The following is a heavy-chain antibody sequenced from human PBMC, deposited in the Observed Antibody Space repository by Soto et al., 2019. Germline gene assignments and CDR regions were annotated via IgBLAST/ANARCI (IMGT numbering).Heavy chain of an antibody. CDR3: TRQLINYGDTLYYYYMDV. Sequence: SLRLSCAASGFTFSGSAIHWVRQASGKGLEWVGRIRSKANSYATAYAASVKGRFTISRDDSKNTAYLQMNSLKTEDTAVYYCTRQLINYGDTLYYYYMDVWGKGTTVTVS. CDR1: GFTFSGSA. J-gene: IGHJ6*03. V-gene: IGHV3-73*01. D-gene: IGHD4-17*01. CDR2: IRSKANSYAT.